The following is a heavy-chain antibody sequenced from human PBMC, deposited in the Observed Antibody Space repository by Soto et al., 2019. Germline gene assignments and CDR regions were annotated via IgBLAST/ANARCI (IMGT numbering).Heavy chain of an antibody. D-gene: IGHD1-26*01. J-gene: IGHJ5*02. CDR3: ARAPREWDKGGFDA. CDR2: VYSTGST. CDR1: RASIKNYY. Sequence: SHNLSVTCTLCRASIKNYYWGCVRQPPWWGLEWIGNVYSTGSTNYNPSLTRRLTFSVDTAEKKFSLKLTSVTAADRAVYYWARAPREWDKGGFDAWGVGTLVPV. V-gene: IGHV4-59*12.